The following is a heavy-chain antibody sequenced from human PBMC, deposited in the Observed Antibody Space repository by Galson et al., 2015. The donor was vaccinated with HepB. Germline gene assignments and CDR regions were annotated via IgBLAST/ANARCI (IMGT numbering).Heavy chain of an antibody. CDR1: GFSFSNYI. D-gene: IGHD6-19*01. J-gene: IGHJ4*02. V-gene: IGHV3-21*01. CDR2: ISISSINI. CDR3: ARDLAGGPFSFDS. Sequence: SLRLSCAASGFSFSNYIMNWVRQAPGKGLEWVSSISISSINIYYSDSVRGRFTISRDNAKNSPFLQMNSLRAEDTAVYYCARDLAGGPFSFDSWGQGTLVTVSS.